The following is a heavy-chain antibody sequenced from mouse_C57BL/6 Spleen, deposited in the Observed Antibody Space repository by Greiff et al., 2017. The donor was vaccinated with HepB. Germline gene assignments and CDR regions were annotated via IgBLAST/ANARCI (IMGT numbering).Heavy chain of an antibody. D-gene: IGHD3-2*02. CDR2: IYPRSGNT. J-gene: IGHJ2*01. CDR1: GYTFTSYG. V-gene: IGHV1-81*01. CDR3: ARFRLDSSGSFDY. Sequence: VKLMESGAELARPGASVKLSCKASGYTFTSYGISWVKQRTGQGLEWIGEIYPRSGNTYYNEKFKGKATLTADKSSSTAYMELRSLTSEDSAVYFCARFRLDSSGSFDYWGQGTTLTVSS.